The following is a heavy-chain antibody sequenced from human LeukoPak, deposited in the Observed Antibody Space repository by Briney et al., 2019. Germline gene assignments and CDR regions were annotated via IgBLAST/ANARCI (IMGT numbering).Heavy chain of an antibody. D-gene: IGHD3-10*01. CDR3: ARGVRELEPFDP. V-gene: IGHV4-59*01. CDR1: GGSISSYY. CDR2: IYYSGST. Sequence: WETLSLTCSVSGGSISSYYWSWIRQPPGKGLEWIGYIYYSGSTNYNPSLKSRVTISVDTSKNQFSLKLSSVTAADTAVYYCARGVRELEPFDPWGQGTLVTVSS. J-gene: IGHJ5*02.